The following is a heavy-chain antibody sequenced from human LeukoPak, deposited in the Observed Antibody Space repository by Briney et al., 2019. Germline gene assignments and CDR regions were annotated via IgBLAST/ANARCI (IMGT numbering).Heavy chain of an antibody. D-gene: IGHD1-26*01. Sequence: PGGSLRLSCAASGFTFNTYSMSWVRQAPGKGLEWVSIISRASESIFYADSVKGRFTISRDNAKNSLYLQMNSLRAEDTAVYYCARDPYSGSYGNYYYYFMDVWGKGTTVTISS. CDR1: GFTFNTYS. J-gene: IGHJ6*03. V-gene: IGHV3-21*01. CDR2: ISRASESI. CDR3: ARDPYSGSYGNYYYYFMDV.